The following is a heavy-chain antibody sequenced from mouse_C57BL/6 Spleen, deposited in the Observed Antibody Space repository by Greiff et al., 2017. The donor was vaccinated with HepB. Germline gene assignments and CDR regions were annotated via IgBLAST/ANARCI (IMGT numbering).Heavy chain of an antibody. Sequence: EVKLVESGPELVKPGASVKISCKASGYSFTGYYMNWVKQSPEKSLEWIGEINPSTGGTTYNQKFKAKATLTVDKSSSTAYMQLKSLTSEDSAVYYCARLGEECWGQGTLVTVSA. CDR2: INPSTGGT. D-gene: IGHD3-3*01. V-gene: IGHV1-42*01. CDR3: ARLGEEC. J-gene: IGHJ3*01. CDR1: GYSFTGYY.